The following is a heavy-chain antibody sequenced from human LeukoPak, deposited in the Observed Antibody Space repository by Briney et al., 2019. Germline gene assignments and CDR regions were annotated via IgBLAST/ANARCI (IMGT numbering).Heavy chain of an antibody. J-gene: IGHJ4*02. V-gene: IGHV4-4*07. CDR3: ARRSDGYNLSSGYYFDY. CDR1: GGSISSYD. D-gene: IGHD5-24*01. Sequence: PSETLSLTCTVSGGSISSYDWSWIRQPAGKGLEWIGRIYTRGSTNYNPSLKSRVTISVDTSKNQFSLKLSSVTAADTAVYYCARRSDGYNLSSGYYFDYWGQGTLVTVSS. CDR2: IYTRGST.